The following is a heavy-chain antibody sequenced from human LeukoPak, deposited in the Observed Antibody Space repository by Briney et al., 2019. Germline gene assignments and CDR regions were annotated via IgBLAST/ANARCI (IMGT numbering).Heavy chain of an antibody. D-gene: IGHD7-27*01. CDR2: IYHSGST. V-gene: IGHV4-38-2*01. J-gene: IGHJ4*02. CDR3: ARLFWGKYYFDY. CDR1: GYSISSAYY. Sequence: PSETLSLTCAVSGYSISSAYYWGWIRQPPGKGLEWIGSIYHSGSTYYNPSLKSRVTISVDTSKNQFSLKLSSVTAADTAVYYCARLFWGKYYFDYWGQGTLVTVSS.